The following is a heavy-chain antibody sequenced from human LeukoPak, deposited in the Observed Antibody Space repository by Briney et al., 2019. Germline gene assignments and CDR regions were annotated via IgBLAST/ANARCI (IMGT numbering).Heavy chain of an antibody. V-gene: IGHV3-66*01. J-gene: IGHJ3*02. CDR2: IYSGGST. CDR3: AKEMATMNAFDI. Sequence: GGSLRLSCAASGFTLSSYSMNWVRQAPGKGLEWVSVIYSGGSTDYKDSVKDRFIISRDNSKNTLYLQMNSLRAEDTAVYYCAKEMATMNAFDIWGQGTMVTVSS. CDR1: GFTLSSYS. D-gene: IGHD5-24*01.